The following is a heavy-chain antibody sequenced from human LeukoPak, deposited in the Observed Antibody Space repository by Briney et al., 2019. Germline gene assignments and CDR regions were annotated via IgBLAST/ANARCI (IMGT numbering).Heavy chain of an antibody. CDR1: GITFSSYA. Sequence: GGSLRLSCAASGITFSSYAVSWVRQAPGKGLEWVSIISGSGGSTYYAISVKGRFTISRDNSKNTLYLQMNSLRAEDTAVYYCAKEFYGDYETGAFDIWGQGTMVTVSS. D-gene: IGHD4-17*01. CDR2: ISGSGGST. J-gene: IGHJ3*02. CDR3: AKEFYGDYETGAFDI. V-gene: IGHV3-23*01.